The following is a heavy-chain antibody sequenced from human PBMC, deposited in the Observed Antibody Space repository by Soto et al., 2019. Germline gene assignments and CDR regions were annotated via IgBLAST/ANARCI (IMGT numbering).Heavy chain of an antibody. Sequence: QVQLVQSGAEVKKPGSSLKVSCKASGGTFSSFAITWVRQAPGQGLEWMGGSIPIFGTANYAQKFQGRVTINADVYPSTAHRELSSLRYNDTAVYYCARGLVGAAENYYMDVWGQVSTVTVA. D-gene: IGHD1-26*01. V-gene: IGHV1-69*01. CDR3: ARGLVGAAENYYMDV. J-gene: IGHJ6*02. CDR1: GGTFSSFA. CDR2: SIPIFGTA.